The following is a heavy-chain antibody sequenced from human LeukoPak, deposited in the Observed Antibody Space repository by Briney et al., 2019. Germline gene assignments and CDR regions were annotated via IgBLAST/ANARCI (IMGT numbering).Heavy chain of an antibody. Sequence: GGSLRLSCAASGFTFSSYAMQWVRQAPGKGLVWVSRINSDGSSTSYADSVKGRFTISRDNAKNTLYLQMNSLRAEDTAVYYCVRHELRNSDGDYWSQGTLVTVSS. CDR1: GFTFSSYA. CDR2: INSDGSST. V-gene: IGHV3-74*01. J-gene: IGHJ4*02. CDR3: VRHELRNSDGDY. D-gene: IGHD1-26*01.